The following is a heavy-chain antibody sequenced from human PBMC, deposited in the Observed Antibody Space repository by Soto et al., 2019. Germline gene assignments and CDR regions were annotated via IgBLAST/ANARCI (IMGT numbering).Heavy chain of an antibody. CDR1: GFTVSSNY. D-gene: IGHD5-18*01. V-gene: IGHV3-66*04. CDR3: ARHGYSYGGGYFDY. J-gene: IGHJ4*02. Sequence: EVQLVESGGGLVQPGGSLRLSCAASGFTVSSNYMSWIRQAPGKGLEWVSVNSGGSAYYADSVKGRFTISRDNSKNTLYLQMNSLRAQETAGYYCARHGYSYGGGYFDYWGQGTLVTVSS. CDR2: NSGGSA.